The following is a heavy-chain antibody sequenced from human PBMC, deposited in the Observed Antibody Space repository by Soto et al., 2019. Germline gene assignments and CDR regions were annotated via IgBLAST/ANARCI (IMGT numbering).Heavy chain of an antibody. CDR1: GFTFSYYA. D-gene: IGHD2-2*01. CDR3: AREGYCSSTSCYSFDY. CDR2: ISSNGGST. J-gene: IGHJ4*02. Sequence: PGGSLRLSCAASGFTFSYYAMHWVRQAPGKGLEYVSAISSNGGSTYYANSVKGRFTISRDNSKNTLYLQMGSLRAEDMAVYYCAREGYCSSTSCYSFDYWGQGT. V-gene: IGHV3-64*01.